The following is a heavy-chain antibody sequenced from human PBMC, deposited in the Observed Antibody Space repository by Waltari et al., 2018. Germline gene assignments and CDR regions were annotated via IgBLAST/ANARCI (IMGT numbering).Heavy chain of an antibody. D-gene: IGHD1-7*01. J-gene: IGHJ4*02. CDR3: ARLELRGY. CDR2: ISYDGSNK. Sequence: QVQLVESGGGVVQPGRSLRLSCAASGFTFSSSAMHWVRQAPGKGLEWVAVISYDGSNKYYADSVKGRFTISRDNSKNTLYLQMNSLRAEDTAVYYCARLELRGYWGQGTLVTVSS. V-gene: IGHV3-30-3*01. CDR1: GFTFSSSA.